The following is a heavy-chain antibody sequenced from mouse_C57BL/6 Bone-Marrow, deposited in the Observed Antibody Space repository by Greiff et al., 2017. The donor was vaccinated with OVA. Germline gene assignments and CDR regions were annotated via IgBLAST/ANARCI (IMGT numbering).Heavy chain of an antibody. CDR1: GFTFSDYY. V-gene: IGHV5-12*01. Sequence: EVQRVESGGGLVQPGGSLKLSCAASGFTFSDYYMYWVRQTPEKRLEWVAYISNGGGSTYYPDTVKGRFTISRDNAKNTLYRQMSRLKSEDTAMYYCARHGYYYFDYWGQGTTLTVSS. CDR3: ARHGYYYFDY. CDR2: ISNGGGST. D-gene: IGHD2-3*01. J-gene: IGHJ2*01.